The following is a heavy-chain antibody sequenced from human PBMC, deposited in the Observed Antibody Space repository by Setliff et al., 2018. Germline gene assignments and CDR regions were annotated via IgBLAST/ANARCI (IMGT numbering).Heavy chain of an antibody. D-gene: IGHD3-10*01. V-gene: IGHV3-7*01. CDR2: IKEDGSQR. CDR3: ARDPFGNPVFDP. CDR1: GFDFKTHW. Sequence: PGGSLRLSCAASGFDFKTHWMDWARQAPGKGLEWVANIKEDGSQRNYVDAVRGRFTVSRDNARNLLYLQMNSLRAGDTAVYYCARDPFGNPVFDPWGQGTLVTVSS. J-gene: IGHJ5*02.